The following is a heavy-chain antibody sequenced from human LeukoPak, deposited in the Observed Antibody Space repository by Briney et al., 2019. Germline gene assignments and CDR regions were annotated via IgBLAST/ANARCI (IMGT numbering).Heavy chain of an antibody. J-gene: IGHJ4*02. D-gene: IGHD5-18*01. Sequence: GGSLRLSCAASGFTFSSHRMSWVRQAPGKGLEWVANIKKDGSEKYYVDSVKGRFTISRDNAKTSLYLQMNSLRAEDTAVYYCARDLSGITGYTYGRGIDYWGQGALVTVSS. CDR1: GFTFSSHR. CDR2: IKKDGSEK. V-gene: IGHV3-7*01. CDR3: ARDLSGITGYTYGRGIDY.